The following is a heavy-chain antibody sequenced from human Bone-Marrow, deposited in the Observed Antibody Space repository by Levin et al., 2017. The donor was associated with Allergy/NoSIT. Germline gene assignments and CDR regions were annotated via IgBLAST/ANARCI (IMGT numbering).Heavy chain of an antibody. Sequence: RAGGSLRLSCAASGFSFSSYGMNWVRQAPGKGLEWVAVISDVGNNEYYADSVKGRFTISRDNFKNTLYLQINSLRVEDTAVYYCAKALYSSSWQSAEYFRLWGQGTLVTVSS. CDR3: AKALYSSSWQSAEYFRL. J-gene: IGHJ1*01. CDR2: ISDVGNNE. V-gene: IGHV3-30*18. D-gene: IGHD6-13*01. CDR1: GFSFSSYG.